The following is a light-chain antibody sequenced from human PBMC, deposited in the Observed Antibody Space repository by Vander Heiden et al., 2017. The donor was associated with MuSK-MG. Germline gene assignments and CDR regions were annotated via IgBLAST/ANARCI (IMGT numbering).Light chain of an antibody. J-gene: IGKJ4*02. Sequence: VITQSPASLSVSAGERVTLSCRASQSVSSNLAWYQQKPGKAPRLLIYGASSRDTGIPARFSGSGSETEFTLTISSLQSEDFAVYYCQQYNNWPPRTFGGGTKVEIK. V-gene: IGKV3-15*01. CDR3: QQYNNWPPRT. CDR2: GAS. CDR1: QSVSSN.